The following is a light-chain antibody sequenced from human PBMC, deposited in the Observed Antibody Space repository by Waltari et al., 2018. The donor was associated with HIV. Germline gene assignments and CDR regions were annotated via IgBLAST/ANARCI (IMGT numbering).Light chain of an antibody. CDR1: SNDLGRYDL. CDR2: GVT. Sequence: QSALTQPASVSGSPGQSITISCTGTSNDLGRYDLVSWYQHQPGRAPKLIIYGVTKWPSGVSHRVSGAKSGATASLTISGLQAEDEADYYCCSYAGITTWVFGGGTKVTVL. CDR3: CSYAGITTWV. V-gene: IGLV2-23*02. J-gene: IGLJ3*02.